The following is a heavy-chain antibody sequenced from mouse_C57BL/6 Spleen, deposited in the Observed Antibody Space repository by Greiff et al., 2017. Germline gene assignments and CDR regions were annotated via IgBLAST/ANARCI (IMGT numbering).Heavy chain of an antibody. CDR1: GYSFTGYY. J-gene: IGHJ3*01. V-gene: IGHV1-42*01. CDR2: ISPSTGGT. Sequence: EVQLQQSGPELVKPGASVKISCKASGYSFTGYYMTWVKQSPEKSLEWIGEISPSTGGTTYNQKFKAKATLTVDKSSSTAYMQLKSLTAEDSAVYYCARSWAYWGQGTLVTVSA. CDR3: ARSWAY.